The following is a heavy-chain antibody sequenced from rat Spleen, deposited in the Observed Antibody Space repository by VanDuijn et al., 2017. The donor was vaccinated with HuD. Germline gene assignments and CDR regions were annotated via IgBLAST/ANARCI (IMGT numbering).Heavy chain of an antibody. V-gene: IGHV5-27*01. CDR2: ISTGGGST. D-gene: IGHD5-1*01. J-gene: IGHJ2*01. Sequence: EVQLVESGGGLVQPGRSLKLSCAASGFTFSDYYMAWVRQAPKKGLGWVAYISTGGGSTYYRDSVKGRFTISRDNAKNTLYLQMDSLRSEDTATYYCTRENWVFDYWGQGVMVTVSS. CDR1: GFTFSDYY. CDR3: TRENWVFDY.